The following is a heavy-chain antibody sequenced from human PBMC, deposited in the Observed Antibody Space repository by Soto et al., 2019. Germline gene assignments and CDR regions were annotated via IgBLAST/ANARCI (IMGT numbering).Heavy chain of an antibody. J-gene: IGHJ4*02. V-gene: IGHV3-74*01. CDR2: IDSGGRTT. Sequence: GGSLRLSCAASGFTFSSDWTHWFRQAPGKGLVWVSRIDSGGRTTTYADSVKGRFTISRDNAKNTLYLQMNGLRAEDTALYYCARWFTYGNFDYFDYWGQGTQVTVSS. D-gene: IGHD3-10*01. CDR1: GFTFSSDW. CDR3: ARWFTYGNFDYFDY.